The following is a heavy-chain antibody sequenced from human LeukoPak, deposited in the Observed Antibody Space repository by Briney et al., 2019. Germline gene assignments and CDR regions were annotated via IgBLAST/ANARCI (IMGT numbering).Heavy chain of an antibody. J-gene: IGHJ4*02. V-gene: IGHV3-74*01. CDR1: GFSFTKYA. CDR3: ARDADGPGSLIDY. D-gene: IGHD1-14*01. Sequence: PGGSLRLSCAASGFSFTKYAMNWVRQAPGKGLEWVSRGSSDGSTTTYADSVKGRFTISRDNGKNTLYLQMNSLRAEDTAVYYCARDADGPGSLIDYWGQGTLVTVSS. CDR2: GSSDGSTT.